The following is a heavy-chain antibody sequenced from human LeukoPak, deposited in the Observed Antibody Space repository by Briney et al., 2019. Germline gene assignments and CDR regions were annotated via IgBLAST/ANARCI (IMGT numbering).Heavy chain of an antibody. CDR1: GFTVSSNY. Sequence: GGSLRLSCAASGFTVSSNYMSWVRQAPGKGLEWVSVIYSGGSTYYADSVKGRFTIPRDNSENTLYLQMNSLRAEDTAVYYCAGYVGVLAAFDYWGQGTLVTVSS. V-gene: IGHV3-53*01. J-gene: IGHJ4*02. CDR3: AGYVGVLAAFDY. CDR2: IYSGGST. D-gene: IGHD2-15*01.